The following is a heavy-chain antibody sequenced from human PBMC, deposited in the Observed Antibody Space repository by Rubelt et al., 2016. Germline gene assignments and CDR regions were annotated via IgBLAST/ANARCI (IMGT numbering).Heavy chain of an antibody. CDR2: ISGSGGTT. D-gene: IGHD1-26*01. CDR1: GFTFSSYG. V-gene: IGHV3-23*04. Sequence: EVQLVESGGGLLQPGGSLRLSCAASGFTFSSYGMSWVRQSPGKGLEWVSGISGSGGTTYYANSVKGRFIISRDNTKNTLYLQMKSLRAEDTAVDYSAGSIGWATNEAFAIWGQGTMVTVSS. J-gene: IGHJ3*02. CDR3: AGSIGWATNEAFAI.